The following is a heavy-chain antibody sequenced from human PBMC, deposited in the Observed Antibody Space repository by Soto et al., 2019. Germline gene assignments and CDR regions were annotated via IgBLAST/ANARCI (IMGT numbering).Heavy chain of an antibody. CDR3: ARGQRFSGSFDP. CDR2: IYSSGGT. V-gene: IGHV4-4*07. D-gene: IGHD3-3*01. Sequence: ASETLSLTCTVSGGAISGYYWTWIRQSAGKGLEWIGRIYSSGGTKYNPSLQSRVTMSLDTSKNQFSLRLSSVTAADTAVYYCARGQRFSGSFDPWGQGTLVTVSS. J-gene: IGHJ5*02. CDR1: GGAISGYY.